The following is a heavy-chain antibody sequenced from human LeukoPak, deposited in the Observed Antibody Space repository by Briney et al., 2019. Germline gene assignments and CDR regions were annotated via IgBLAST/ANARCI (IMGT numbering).Heavy chain of an antibody. D-gene: IGHD4-11*01. Sequence: PGGSLRLSCAASGFTFSNYAMNWVRRAPGKGLEWVSTIIDSDGNTYYADSVRGRFTVSRDKSKNTLYLQMNSLRAEDTAVYYCAKDYSVGSRGLDYWGQGTQVTVSS. CDR2: IIDSDGNT. J-gene: IGHJ4*02. V-gene: IGHV3-23*01. CDR3: AKDYSVGSRGLDY. CDR1: GFTFSNYA.